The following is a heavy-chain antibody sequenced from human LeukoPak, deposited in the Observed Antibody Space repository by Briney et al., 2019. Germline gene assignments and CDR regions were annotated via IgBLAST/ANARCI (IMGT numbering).Heavy chain of an antibody. V-gene: IGHV4-39*07. CDR1: GGSIRSSYYY. J-gene: IGHJ4*02. D-gene: IGHD6-13*01. CDR3: ARGYSSSPFDY. Sequence: SETLSLTCTVSGGSIRSSYYYWGWIRQPPRKGLEWIGSIYDSGSTYYNPSLKSRVTISVGTSKNQFSLKLSSVTAADTAVYYCARGYSSSPFDYWGQGTLVTVSS. CDR2: IYDSGST.